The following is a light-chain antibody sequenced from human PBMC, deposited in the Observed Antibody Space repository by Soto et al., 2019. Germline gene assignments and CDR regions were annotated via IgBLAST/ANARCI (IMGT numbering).Light chain of an antibody. J-gene: IGKJ1*01. CDR1: QTVGSSF. V-gene: IGKV3-20*01. CDR2: GAS. CDR3: QQYGSSWT. Sequence: EIVMTQSPATLSLSPGERATLSFRASQTVGSSFLAWFQHKPGQAPRLLIYGASSRATGIPDRFSGSGSGTDFTLTISRLEPEDFAVYYCQQYGSSWTFGQGTKVDIK.